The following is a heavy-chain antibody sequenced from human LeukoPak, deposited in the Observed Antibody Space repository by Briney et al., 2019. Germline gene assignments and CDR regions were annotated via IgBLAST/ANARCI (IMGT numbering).Heavy chain of an antibody. CDR3: AKSPIPYCSGGSCYSGFDF. Sequence: PGGFLRLSCAASGFTFSSYAMTWVRQAPGKGLEWVSVISGSGGSTYYADSVKGRFTISRDNSKNTLYLQMNSLRAEDTAVYYCAKSPIPYCSGGSCYSGFDFWGQGTLVTVSS. D-gene: IGHD2-15*01. V-gene: IGHV3-23*01. CDR2: ISGSGGST. CDR1: GFTFSSYA. J-gene: IGHJ4*02.